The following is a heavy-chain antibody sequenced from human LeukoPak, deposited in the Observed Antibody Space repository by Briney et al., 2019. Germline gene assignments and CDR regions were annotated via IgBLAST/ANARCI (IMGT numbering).Heavy chain of an antibody. CDR3: ARDDLLDSGPYGWFDP. CDR1: GYTFTSYY. D-gene: IGHD3-10*01. CDR2: INPSGGST. Sequence: GASVKVSCKASGYTFTSYYMHWVRQAPGQGLEWMGIINPSGGSTSYAQKFQGRVTMTRDMSTSTVYMELSSLRSEDTAVYYCARDDLLDSGPYGWFDPWGQGTLVTVSS. J-gene: IGHJ5*02. V-gene: IGHV1-46*01.